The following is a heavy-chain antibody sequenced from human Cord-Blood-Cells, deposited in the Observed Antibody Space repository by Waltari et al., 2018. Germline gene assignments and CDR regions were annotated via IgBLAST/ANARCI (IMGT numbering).Heavy chain of an antibody. D-gene: IGHD6-13*01. CDR3: AGSIAAASYYFDY. V-gene: IGHV4-39*07. CDR2: IYYSGST. CDR1: GGHISSSSYY. Sequence: QLQLQESGPGLVKPSETLSLTCTAAGGHISSSSYYWGWIRQPPGKGLEWIGSIYYSGSTYYNPSLKSRVTISVDTSKNQFSLKLSSVTAADTAVYYCAGSIAAASYYFDYWGQGTLVTVSS. J-gene: IGHJ4*02.